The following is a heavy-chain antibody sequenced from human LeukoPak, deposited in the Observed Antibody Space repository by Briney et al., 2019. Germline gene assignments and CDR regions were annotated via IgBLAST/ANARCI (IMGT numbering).Heavy chain of an antibody. V-gene: IGHV3-21*01. D-gene: IGHD6-19*01. J-gene: IGHJ4*02. CDR1: GFTFSDYS. CDR2: ISSGSTYK. CDR3: TRGPTLIGVAGTWPLDY. Sequence: GGSLRLSCAASGFTFSDYSMHWVCQAPGKGLEWVSSISSGSTYKYSADSVKGRFTISRDNAKNSLFLQMNSLRAEDSAVYYCTRGPTLIGVAGTWPLDYWDQGTLVTVSS.